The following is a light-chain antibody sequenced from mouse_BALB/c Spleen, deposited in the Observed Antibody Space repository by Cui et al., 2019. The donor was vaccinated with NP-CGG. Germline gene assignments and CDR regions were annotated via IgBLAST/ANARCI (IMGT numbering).Light chain of an antibody. CDR1: TGAVTTSNY. CDR3: VLWYSNHWV. CDR2: GTN. J-gene: IGLJ1*01. Sequence: QAVVTQESALTTSPGETVTLTCRSSTGAVTTSNYANWVQEKPDHLFTGLIGGTNNRAPGVPARFSGSLIVDKAALTITGAQTEDEAIYFCVLWYSNHWVFGGGTKLTVL. V-gene: IGLV1*01.